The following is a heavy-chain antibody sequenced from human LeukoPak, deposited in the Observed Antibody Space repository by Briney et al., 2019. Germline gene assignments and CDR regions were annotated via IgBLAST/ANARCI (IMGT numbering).Heavy chain of an antibody. CDR2: ISSSSSYI. CDR3: ARDIRVAAAATPETFDY. CDR1: GFTFSSYS. D-gene: IGHD6-13*01. J-gene: IGHJ4*02. V-gene: IGHV3-21*01. Sequence: PGGSLRLSCAASGFTFSSYSMNWVRQAPGKGLEWVSSISSSSSYIYYADSVKGRFTISRDNAKNSLYLQMNSLRAEDTAVYYCARDIRVAAAATPETFDYWGQGTLVTVSS.